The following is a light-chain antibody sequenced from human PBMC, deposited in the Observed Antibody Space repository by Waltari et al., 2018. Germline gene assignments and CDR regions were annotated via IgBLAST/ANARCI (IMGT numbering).Light chain of an antibody. J-gene: IGKJ2*01. V-gene: IGKV3-15*01. CDR3: HQYNDGPPFN. Sequence: EIVMTQSPATLSVSPGERAIRSCRASQSVTTNLAWYQQKPGQAPRLLIYGASTRATDIPARFSGSGSGTEFTLTISSLQSEDFAVYYCHQYNDGPPFNFGQGTKLEIK. CDR2: GAS. CDR1: QSVTTN.